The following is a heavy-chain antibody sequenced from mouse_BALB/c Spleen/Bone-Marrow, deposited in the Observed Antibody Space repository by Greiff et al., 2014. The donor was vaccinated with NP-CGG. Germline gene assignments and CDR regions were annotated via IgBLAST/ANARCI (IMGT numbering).Heavy chain of an antibody. J-gene: IGHJ3*01. V-gene: IGHV3-2*02. CDR3: ASQNWAWFTY. Sequence: DVQLQESGPGLVKPSQSLSLTCTVTGYSITSDYAWNWIRQFPGNKLEWMGYINYSGSSSYNPSLKSRISITRDTSKNQFFLQLNSVTTEDTATYYCASQNWAWFTYWGQGTLVTVSA. CDR1: GYSITSDYA. D-gene: IGHD4-1*01. CDR2: INYSGSS.